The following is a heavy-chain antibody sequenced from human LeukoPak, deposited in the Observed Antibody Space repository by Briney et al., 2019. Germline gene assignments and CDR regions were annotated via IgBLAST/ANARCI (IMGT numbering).Heavy chain of an antibody. D-gene: IGHD3/OR15-3a*01. V-gene: IGHV3-11*01. CDR3: ARNAGLDSPYYGMDV. CDR1: GFTFSDYY. CDR2: ISSSGSTI. J-gene: IGHJ6*02. Sequence: GGSLRLSCAASGFTFSDYYTSWIRQAPGKGLEWVSYISSSGSTIYYADSVKGRFTISRDNAKNSLYLQMNSLRAEDTAVYYCARNAGLDSPYYGMDVWGQGTTVTVSS.